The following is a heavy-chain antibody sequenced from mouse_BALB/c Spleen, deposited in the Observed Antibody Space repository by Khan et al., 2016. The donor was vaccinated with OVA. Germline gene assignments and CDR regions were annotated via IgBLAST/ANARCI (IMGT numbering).Heavy chain of an antibody. J-gene: IGHJ4*01. D-gene: IGHD1-1*01. CDR1: GYTFTGYS. CDR3: ARDFHYYGSRGALDY. V-gene: IGHV1-4*01. Sequence: QVQLKQSGAELARPGASVKMSCKASGYTFTGYSMHWIQQRPGQGLEWIGYISPSKAYTNYNQKFKDKATSTADKYSRKAYLQLSSLKSEAFAGYSCARDFHYYGSRGALDYWGQGTSVTVSS. CDR2: ISPSKAYT.